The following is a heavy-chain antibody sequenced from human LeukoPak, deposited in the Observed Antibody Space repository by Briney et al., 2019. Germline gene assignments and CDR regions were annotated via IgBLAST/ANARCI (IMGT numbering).Heavy chain of an antibody. J-gene: IGHJ5*02. CDR1: GFTFSRHW. CDR2: INRDGTTT. V-gene: IGHV3-74*03. Sequence: GGSLRVSCAASGFTFSRHWMHWVRQAPGREMAWVSRINRDGTTTAYADSVKGRFTISRDNAKNTLYLQMNSLGVDDTAFYYCVRDGRVGATGTLLDLWGQGTLVTVSS. D-gene: IGHD1-1*01. CDR3: VRDGRVGATGTLLDL.